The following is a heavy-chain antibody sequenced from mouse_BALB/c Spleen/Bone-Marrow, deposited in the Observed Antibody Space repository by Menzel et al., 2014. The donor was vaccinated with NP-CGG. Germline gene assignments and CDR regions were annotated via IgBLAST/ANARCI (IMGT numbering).Heavy chain of an antibody. J-gene: IGHJ3*01. CDR3: AAYYRYLAWFAY. Sequence: EVKLQESGAELVKPGASVKLSCTASGFNIXDTYMHWVKQRPEQGLEWIGRIDPANGNTKYDPKFQGKATITADTSSNTAYLQLSSLTSEDTAVYYCAAYYRYLAWFAYWGQGTLATVSA. CDR1: GFNIXDTY. D-gene: IGHD2-14*01. V-gene: IGHV14-3*02. CDR2: IDPANGNT.